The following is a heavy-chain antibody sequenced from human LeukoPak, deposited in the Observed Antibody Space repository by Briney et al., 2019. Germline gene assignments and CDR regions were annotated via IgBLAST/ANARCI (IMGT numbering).Heavy chain of an antibody. D-gene: IGHD2-2*01. CDR3: ARFQGDIVVVPAARSFDY. Sequence: ASETLSLTCTVSGGSVSSGSYYWSWIRQPPGKGLEWIGYIYYSGSTNYNPSLKSRVTISVDTSKNQFSLKLSSVTAADTAVYYCARFQGDIVVVPAARSFDYWGQGTLVTVSS. CDR2: IYYSGST. V-gene: IGHV4-61*01. J-gene: IGHJ4*02. CDR1: GGSVSSGSYY.